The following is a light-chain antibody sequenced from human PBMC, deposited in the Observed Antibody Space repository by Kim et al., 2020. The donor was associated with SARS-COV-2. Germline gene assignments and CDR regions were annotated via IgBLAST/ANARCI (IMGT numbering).Light chain of an antibody. CDR1: SGHSSYA. CDR2: LNSDGSH. Sequence: SVKLTCTLSSGHSSYAIAWHQQQPEKGPRYLMKLNSDGSHSKGDGIPDRFSGSSSGAERYLTISSRQSEDEADYYCQTWGTGIWVFGGGTKLTVL. V-gene: IGLV4-69*01. J-gene: IGLJ3*02. CDR3: QTWGTGIWV.